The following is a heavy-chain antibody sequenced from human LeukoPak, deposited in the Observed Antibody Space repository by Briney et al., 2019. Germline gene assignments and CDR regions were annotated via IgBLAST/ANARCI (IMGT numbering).Heavy chain of an antibody. CDR3: AKGVAGFFDY. CDR1: GFPFSSYG. Sequence: PGGSLRLSCAASGFPFSSYGMHWVRQAPGKGLEWVAVISYDGSNKYYADSVKGRFTISRDNSKNTLYLQMNSLRAEDTAVYYCAKGVAGFFDYWGQGTLVTVSS. D-gene: IGHD6-19*01. V-gene: IGHV3-30*18. CDR2: ISYDGSNK. J-gene: IGHJ4*02.